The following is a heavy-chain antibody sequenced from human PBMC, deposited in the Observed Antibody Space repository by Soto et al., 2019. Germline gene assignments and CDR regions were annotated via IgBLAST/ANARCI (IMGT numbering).Heavy chain of an antibody. CDR3: ARGFSLGYLGNWFDP. D-gene: IGHD3-22*01. Sequence: SETLSLTCTVSGASITSGGYYWSWIRQHPGQGLEWIGYIYYSGRTDYNPSLKSRVSISVDTSKNQFSLNLSSVTAADTALYYCARGFSLGYLGNWFDPWGQGTLVTVSS. J-gene: IGHJ5*02. CDR2: IYYSGRT. CDR1: GASITSGGYY. V-gene: IGHV4-31*03.